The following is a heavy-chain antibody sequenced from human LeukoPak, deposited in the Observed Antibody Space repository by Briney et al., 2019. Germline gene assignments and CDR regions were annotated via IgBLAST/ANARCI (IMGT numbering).Heavy chain of an antibody. CDR3: ASHRIAARGSFEY. V-gene: IGHV4-39*01. Sequence: PSETLSLTCTVSGDSIGSSYYYWGWIRQPPGRGLEWIGSIYYSGSTYYNPSLKSRVTISEDTSKNQFSLKLNSVTAADTAVYYCASHRIAARGSFEYWGQGTLVTVSS. D-gene: IGHD6-6*01. J-gene: IGHJ4*02. CDR2: IYYSGST. CDR1: GDSIGSSYYY.